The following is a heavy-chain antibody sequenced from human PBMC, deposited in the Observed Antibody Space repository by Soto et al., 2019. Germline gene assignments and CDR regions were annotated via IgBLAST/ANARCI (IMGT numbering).Heavy chain of an antibody. J-gene: IGHJ4*02. V-gene: IGHV3-20*04. CDR1: GFGFDEYG. CDR3: ARDHRWGYEYGDYGDS. CDR2: INRHGDST. D-gene: IGHD4-17*01. Sequence: EVYLVESGGGVVRPGGSLRLSCAASGFGFDEYGMSWVRQGPGKGLEWVSGINRHGDSTGYADSVKGRFTISRDNDNNSLYLQMNGLRAEDTAFYYCARDHRWGYEYGDYGDSWGQGTLVTVSS.